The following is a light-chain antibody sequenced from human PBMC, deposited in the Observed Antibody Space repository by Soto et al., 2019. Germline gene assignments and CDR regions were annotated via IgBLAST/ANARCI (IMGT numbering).Light chain of an antibody. CDR1: SSNIGSNT. J-gene: IGLJ1*01. Sequence: QSVLTQPPSASGTPGQRVTISCSGSSSNIGSNTVNWYQQLPGTAPKLLIYSNNQRPSGVPDRFSGSKSGTSASLAISGLQSEDKADYYCAAWHDSLNGYVFGTGTKVTVL. V-gene: IGLV1-44*01. CDR3: AAWHDSLNGYV. CDR2: SNN.